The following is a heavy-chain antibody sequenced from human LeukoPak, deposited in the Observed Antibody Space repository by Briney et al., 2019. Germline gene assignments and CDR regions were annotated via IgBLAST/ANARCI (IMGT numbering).Heavy chain of an antibody. V-gene: IGHV5-51*01. CDR2: IYPGDSDT. J-gene: IGHJ2*01. CDR1: GYSFTSYW. D-gene: IGHD4-17*01. Sequence: RGESLKISCKGSGYSFTSYWIGWVRQMPGKGLEWMGIIYPGDSDTRYSPSFQGQVTISADKSISTAYLQWSSLKASDTAMYYCARPDDYGGNSGWYFDLWGRDTLVTVSS. CDR3: ARPDDYGGNSGWYFDL.